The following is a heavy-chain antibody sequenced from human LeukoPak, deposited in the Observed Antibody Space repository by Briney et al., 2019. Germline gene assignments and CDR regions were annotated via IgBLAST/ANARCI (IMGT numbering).Heavy chain of an antibody. D-gene: IGHD4-17*01. Sequence: GGSLRLSCAASGFTFSSYAMHWVRQAPGKGLEWVAVISYDGSNKYYADSVKGRFTISRDNSKNTLYLQMNSLRAEDTAVYYCAREVGHDYGDYGPLGYWGQGTLVTVSS. J-gene: IGHJ4*02. CDR2: ISYDGSNK. CDR1: GFTFSSYA. V-gene: IGHV3-30-3*01. CDR3: AREVGHDYGDYGPLGY.